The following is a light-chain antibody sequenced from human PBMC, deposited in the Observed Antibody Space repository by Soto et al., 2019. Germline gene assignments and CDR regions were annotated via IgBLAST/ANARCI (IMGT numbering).Light chain of an antibody. CDR1: QSVSSSY. J-gene: IGKJ4*01. CDR2: GAS. V-gene: IGKV3-20*01. Sequence: ESELKQSPGTMSLSPGERATLSCRASQSVSSSYLAWYQQNPGQAPRLLIYGASSRATGIPDRFSGSGSGTDFTLTISRLEPEDFAVYYCQQYGSSPLTFGGGTKVEIK. CDR3: QQYGSSPLT.